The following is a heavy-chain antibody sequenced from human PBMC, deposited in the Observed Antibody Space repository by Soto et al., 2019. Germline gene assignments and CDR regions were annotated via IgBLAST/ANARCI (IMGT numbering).Heavy chain of an antibody. CDR3: AGNIVATISSFDY. Sequence: QVQLQQRGAGLLKPSETLSLTCAVYGESFSGYYWSWIRQPPGKGLEWIGEINHSGSTNYNPSLKSRVTMSVDTSKNQFSLQLSSVTAADTAVYYCAGNIVATISSFDYWGQGTLVTVSS. D-gene: IGHD5-12*01. J-gene: IGHJ4*02. CDR2: INHSGST. CDR1: GESFSGYY. V-gene: IGHV4-34*02.